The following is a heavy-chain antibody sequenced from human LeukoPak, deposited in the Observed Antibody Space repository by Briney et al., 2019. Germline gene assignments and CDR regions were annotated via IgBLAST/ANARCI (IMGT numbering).Heavy chain of an antibody. Sequence: QPSETLSLTCTVSGGSISSYYWSWIRQPPGKGLEWIGYIYYSGSTNYNPSLKSRVTISVDTSKNQFSLKLSSVTAADTAVYYCARDSRSRECYDSSGRPCEDAFDIWGQGTMVTVSS. CDR1: GGSISSYY. D-gene: IGHD3-22*01. J-gene: IGHJ3*02. CDR3: ARDSRSRECYDSSGRPCEDAFDI. CDR2: IYYSGST. V-gene: IGHV4-59*01.